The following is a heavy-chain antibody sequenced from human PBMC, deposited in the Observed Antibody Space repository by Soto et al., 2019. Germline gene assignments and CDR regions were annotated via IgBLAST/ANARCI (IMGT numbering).Heavy chain of an antibody. J-gene: IGHJ1*01. D-gene: IGHD6-19*01. CDR1: GFTFSNAW. Sequence: GGSLRLSCAASGFTFSNAWMSWVRQAPGKGLEWVGRIKSKTDGGTTDYAAPVKGRFTISRDDSKNTLYLQMNSLKTEDTAVYYCTTDGEVLPAPQWLLWDFQHWGQGTLVTVSS. V-gene: IGHV3-15*01. CDR3: TTDGEVLPAPQWLLWDFQH. CDR2: IKSKTDGGTT.